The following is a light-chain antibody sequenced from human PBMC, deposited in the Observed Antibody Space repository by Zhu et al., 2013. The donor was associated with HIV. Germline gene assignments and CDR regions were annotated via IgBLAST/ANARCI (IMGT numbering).Light chain of an antibody. V-gene: IGKV4-1*01. CDR1: QSVLYSFNNENY. CDR2: WAS. Sequence: DIVMTQSPDSLAVPLGERATINCKSSQSVLYSFNNENYLAWYQQKPGQPPKLLIYWASTRESGVPDRFTGSGSGTDFTLTISSLQTADVAIYYCQQYFGIPPTFG. J-gene: IGKJ1*01. CDR3: QQYFGIPPT.